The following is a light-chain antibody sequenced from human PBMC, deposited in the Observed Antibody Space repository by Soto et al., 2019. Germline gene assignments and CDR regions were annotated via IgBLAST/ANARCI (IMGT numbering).Light chain of an antibody. J-gene: IGKJ5*01. Sequence: EIVLTQSPGTLSLSPGERATLSCRASQSVSSYYLAWYQQKPGQAPRLLIYAASSRATGIPDRFSGGGSGTDFTLTISRLEPEDFAVYYCQQYNNWPITFGQGTRLEIK. CDR2: AAS. CDR1: QSVSSYY. V-gene: IGKV3-20*01. CDR3: QQYNNWPIT.